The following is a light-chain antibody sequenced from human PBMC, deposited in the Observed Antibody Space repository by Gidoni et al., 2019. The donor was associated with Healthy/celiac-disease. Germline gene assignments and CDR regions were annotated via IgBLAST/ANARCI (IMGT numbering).Light chain of an antibody. CDR1: SSDVGSYNL. V-gene: IGLV2-23*01. CDR2: QGS. Sequence: ALTQPASVSGSPGQSITISCTGTSSDVGSYNLGSWYQQHPGKAPKLMIYQGSKRPSGVSNRFAGSKSGNTASLTISGLQAEDEADYYGCSYAGSSTYVFGTGTKVTVL. CDR3: CSYAGSSTYV. J-gene: IGLJ1*01.